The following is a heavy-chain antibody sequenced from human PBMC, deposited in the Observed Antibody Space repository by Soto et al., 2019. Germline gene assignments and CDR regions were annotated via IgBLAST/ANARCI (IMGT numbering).Heavy chain of an antibody. CDR2: ISSSSSTI. V-gene: IGHV3-48*01. CDR1: GFTFSSYS. J-gene: IGHJ4*02. Sequence: PGGSLRLSCAASGFTFSSYSMNWVRQAPGKGLEWVSYISSSSSTIYYADSVKGRFTISRDNAKNSLYLQMNSLRAEDTAVYYCAGSRDYYDFWSGSRTDPQDYWGQGTLVTVSS. CDR3: AGSRDYYDFWSGSRTDPQDY. D-gene: IGHD3-3*01.